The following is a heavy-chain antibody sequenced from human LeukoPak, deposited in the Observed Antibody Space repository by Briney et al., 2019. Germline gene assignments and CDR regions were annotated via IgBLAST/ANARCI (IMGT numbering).Heavy chain of an antibody. D-gene: IGHD2-2*01. V-gene: IGHV4-59*08. CDR3: ARHEFDSGSLPYFDY. CDR2: IYYSGSI. CDR1: GGSVRGYY. J-gene: IGHJ4*02. Sequence: KPSETLSLTCTVSGGSVRGYYWSWIRQPPGKGLEWIGYIYYSGSINYNPSLKSRVTISVDTSKNQFSLKLSAVTAADTAVYYCARHEFDSGSLPYFDYWGQGILVTVSS.